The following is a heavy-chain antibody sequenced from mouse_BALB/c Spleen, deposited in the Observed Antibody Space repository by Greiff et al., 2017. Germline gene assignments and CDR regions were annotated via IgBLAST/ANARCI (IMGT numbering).Heavy chain of an antibody. Sequence: EVKLQESGPGLVKPSQSLSLTCTVTGYSITSDYAWNWIRQFPGNKLEWMGYISYSGSTSYNPSLKSRISITRDTSKNQFFLQLNSVTTEDTATYYCARRDIYGNPDYWGQGTTLTVSS. D-gene: IGHD2-1*01. CDR2: ISYSGST. CDR3: ARRDIYGNPDY. V-gene: IGHV3-2*02. CDR1: GYSITSDYA. J-gene: IGHJ2*01.